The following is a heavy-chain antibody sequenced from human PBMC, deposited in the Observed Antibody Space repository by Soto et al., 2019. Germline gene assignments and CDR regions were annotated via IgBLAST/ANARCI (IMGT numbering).Heavy chain of an antibody. Sequence: GGSLRLSCAASGFTFSSYAMHWVRQAPGKGLEWVANIKQDGSEKYYVDSVKGRFTISRDNAKNSLYLQMNSLRAEDTAVYYCARERVGGSSGRMEEQQLGIDYWGQGTLVTVSS. CDR3: ARERVGGSSGRMEEQQLGIDY. D-gene: IGHD6-13*01. V-gene: IGHV3-7*01. CDR1: GFTFSSYA. CDR2: IKQDGSEK. J-gene: IGHJ4*02.